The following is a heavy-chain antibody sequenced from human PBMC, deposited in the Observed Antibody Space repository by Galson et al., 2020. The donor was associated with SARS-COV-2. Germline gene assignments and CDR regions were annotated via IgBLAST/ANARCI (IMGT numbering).Heavy chain of an antibody. CDR3: ATAGSYGFPDY. D-gene: IGHD5-18*01. CDR1: GGSISSYY. Sequence: SETLSLTCTVSGGSISSYYWSWIRQPPGKGLEWIGYIYYSGSTNYNPSLKSRVTISVDTSKNQFSLKLSSVTAADTAVYYCATAGSYGFPDYWGQGTLVTVSS. J-gene: IGHJ4*02. V-gene: IGHV4-59*01. CDR2: IYYSGST.